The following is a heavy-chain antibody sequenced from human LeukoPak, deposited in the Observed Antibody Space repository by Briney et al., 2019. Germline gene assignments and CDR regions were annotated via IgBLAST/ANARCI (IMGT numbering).Heavy chain of an antibody. D-gene: IGHD5-24*01. Sequence: PGGSLRLSCAASGFTVSSNYMSWVRQAPGKGLEWVSVIYSGGSTYYADSVKGRFTISRDNSKNTLYLQMNSLRAEDTAVYYCARGPSLRGWLQFPYYFDYWGQGTLVTVSS. J-gene: IGHJ4*02. CDR1: GFTVSSNY. CDR2: IYSGGST. CDR3: ARGPSLRGWLQFPYYFDY. V-gene: IGHV3-53*01.